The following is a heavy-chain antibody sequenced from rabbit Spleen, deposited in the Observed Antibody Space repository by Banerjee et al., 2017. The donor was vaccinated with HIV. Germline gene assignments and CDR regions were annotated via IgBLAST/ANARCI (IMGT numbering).Heavy chain of an antibody. J-gene: IGHJ4*01. CDR1: GFDFSSYG. V-gene: IGHV1S7*01. CDR3: VRNSGWGVSYFTL. D-gene: IGHD4-1*01. Sequence: QLKESGGGLVTPGGTLKLSCKASGFDFSSYGVSWVRQGPGKGLEWIGYIDPIFGGTYYASWVNGRFTISSHNAQNTLFLQLNSLTVADTATYFCVRNSGWGVSYFTLWGPGTLVTVS. CDR2: IDPIFGGT.